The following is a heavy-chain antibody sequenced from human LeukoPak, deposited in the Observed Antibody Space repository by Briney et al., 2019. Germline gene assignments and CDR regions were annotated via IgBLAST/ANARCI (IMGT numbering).Heavy chain of an antibody. V-gene: IGHV3-74*01. Sequence: GGSLRLSCAASGFTFSTYWMHWVRQPPGKGLEWVSRIKGDGSITTYADSVMGRFTISRDNAKSTLFLQMNSLRVEDTAMYYCAKSDWFDPWGQGTLVTVSS. CDR1: GFTFSTYW. CDR2: IKGDGSIT. CDR3: AKSDWFDP. J-gene: IGHJ5*02.